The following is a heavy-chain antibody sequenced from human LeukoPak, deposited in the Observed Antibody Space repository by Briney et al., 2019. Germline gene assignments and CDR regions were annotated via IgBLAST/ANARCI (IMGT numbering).Heavy chain of an antibody. V-gene: IGHV3-7*01. J-gene: IGHJ6*02. CDR1: TFIFSNYW. CDR2: INQNGSEK. CDR3: ARAQSGHCSSTSCYDYGMDV. Sequence: GGSLRLSCAASTFIFSNYWMNWVRQAPGKGLDGVANINQNGSEKYYADSVKGRFTFSRDNDKNSLYLQMNCLRAEDTAVYYCARAQSGHCSSTSCYDYGMDVWGQGTTVTVSS. D-gene: IGHD2-2*01.